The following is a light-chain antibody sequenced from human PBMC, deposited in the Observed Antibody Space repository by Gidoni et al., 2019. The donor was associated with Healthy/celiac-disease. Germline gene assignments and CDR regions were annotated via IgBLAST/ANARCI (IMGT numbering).Light chain of an antibody. CDR3: QSADSSGTFVV. Sequence: SYELTQPPSVSVYPGQTARITCSGDALPKQYAYWYQQKPGQDPVLVIYKDSERPSGIPERFSGSSSGTTVTLTISGVQAEDEADYYCQSADSSGTFVVFGGGTKLTVL. CDR1: ALPKQY. CDR2: KDS. V-gene: IGLV3-25*02. J-gene: IGLJ2*01.